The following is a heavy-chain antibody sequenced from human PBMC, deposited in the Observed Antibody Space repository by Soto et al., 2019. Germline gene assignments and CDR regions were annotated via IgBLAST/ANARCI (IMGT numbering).Heavy chain of an antibody. V-gene: IGHV3-23*01. CDR3: AKGSASSRPYYFDS. Sequence: EVQLLESGGGLVQPGGSLRLSSAASGFTFDSSAMSWVRQAPGKGLEWVSAISGSGIGTYYADSVKGRFTISRDNSMKTLSLQMNSLRTEDTATYFCAKGSASSRPYYFDSWGQGTLVTVSS. J-gene: IGHJ4*02. CDR2: ISGSGIGT. CDR1: GFTFDSSA.